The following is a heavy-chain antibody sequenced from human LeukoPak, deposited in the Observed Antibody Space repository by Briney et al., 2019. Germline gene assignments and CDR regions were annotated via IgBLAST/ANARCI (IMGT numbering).Heavy chain of an antibody. CDR3: ARGGGYYSSGWLPLGYYYGMDV. Sequence: SETLSLTCAVYGGSFSGYYWSWIRQPPGKGLEWIGEINHSGSTNYNPSLKSRVTISVDTSKNQFSLKLSSVTAADTAVYYCARGGGYYSSGWLPLGYYYGMDVWGQGTTVTVSS. CDR2: INHSGST. J-gene: IGHJ6*02. D-gene: IGHD6-19*01. V-gene: IGHV4-34*01. CDR1: GGSFSGYY.